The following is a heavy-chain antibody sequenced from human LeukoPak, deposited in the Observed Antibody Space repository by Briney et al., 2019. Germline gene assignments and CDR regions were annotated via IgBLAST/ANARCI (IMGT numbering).Heavy chain of an antibody. V-gene: IGHV1-24*01. D-gene: IGHD1-7*01. J-gene: IGHJ4*02. CDR1: GYTLTELS. CDR3: ATELELDRWYFDY. CDR2: FAPEDGET. Sequence: ASVKVSCKVSGYTLTELSMHWVRQAPGKGLEWMGGFAPEDGETIYAQKFQGRVTMTEDTSTDTAYIELSSLRSEDTAVYYCATELELDRWYFDYWGQGTLVTVSS.